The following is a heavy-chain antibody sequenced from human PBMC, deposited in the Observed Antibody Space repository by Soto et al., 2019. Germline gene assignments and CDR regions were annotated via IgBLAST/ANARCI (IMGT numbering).Heavy chain of an antibody. CDR1: GYTFTGYY. Sequence: ASVKVSCKASGYTFTGYYMHWVRQAPGQGLEWMGWISAYNGNTNYAQKLQGRVTMTTDTSTSTAYMELRSLRSDDTAVYYCARIAISSWASEYYFDYWGQGTLVNVSS. CDR2: ISAYNGNT. J-gene: IGHJ4*02. V-gene: IGHV1-18*04. D-gene: IGHD6-13*01. CDR3: ARIAISSWASEYYFDY.